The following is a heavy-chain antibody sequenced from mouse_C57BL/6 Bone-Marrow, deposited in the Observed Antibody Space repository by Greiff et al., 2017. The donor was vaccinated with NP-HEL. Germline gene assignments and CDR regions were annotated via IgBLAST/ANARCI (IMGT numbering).Heavy chain of an antibody. J-gene: IGHJ3*01. CDR1: GFTFSSYG. CDR2: ISSGGSYT. CDR3: ARALRLPAWFAY. Sequence: EVQLVESGGDLVKPGGSLKLSCAASGFTFSSYGMSWVRQTPDKRLEWVATISSGGSYTYYPDSVKGRFTISRDNAKNTLYLQMSSLKSEDTAMYYGARALRLPAWFAYWGQGTLVTVSA. D-gene: IGHD3-2*02. V-gene: IGHV5-6*01.